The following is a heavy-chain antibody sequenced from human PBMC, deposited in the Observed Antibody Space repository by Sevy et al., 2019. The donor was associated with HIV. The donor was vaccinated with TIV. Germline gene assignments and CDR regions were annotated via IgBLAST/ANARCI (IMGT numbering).Heavy chain of an antibody. V-gene: IGHV4-4*07. CDR2: IYTSGST. CDR3: ARDGGPYYYDSSGYYYPLDY. D-gene: IGHD3-22*01. CDR1: GGSISSYY. J-gene: IGHJ4*02. Sequence: SETLSLTCTVSGGSISSYYWSWIRQPAGKGLEWIGRIYTSGSTNYNPPLKSRITRSVETSKNQFCLKLSSVTAADTAVYYCARDGGPYYYDSSGYYYPLDYWGQGTLVTVSS.